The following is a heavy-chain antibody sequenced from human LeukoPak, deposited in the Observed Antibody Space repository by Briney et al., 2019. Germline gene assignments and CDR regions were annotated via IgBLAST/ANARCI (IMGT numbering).Heavy chain of an antibody. CDR1: GGSISSYY. CDR2: IYYSGST. D-gene: IGHD2-2*01. V-gene: IGHV4-59*01. CDR3: ARHDCSSTSCYGGYYYGMDV. J-gene: IGHJ6*02. Sequence: SETLSLTCTVSGGSISSYYWSWIRQPPGKGLEWIGYIYYSGSTNYNPSLKSRVTISVDTSKNQFSLKLSSVTAADTAVYYGARHDCSSTSCYGGYYYGMDVWGQGTTVTVSS.